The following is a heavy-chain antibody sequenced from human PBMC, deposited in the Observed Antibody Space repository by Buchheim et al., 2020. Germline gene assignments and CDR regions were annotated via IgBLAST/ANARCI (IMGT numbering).Heavy chain of an antibody. J-gene: IGHJ4*02. CDR3: ARERGYSYGYDYFDY. Sequence: QVQLQQWGAGLLKTSETLSLTCAVYGGSFSGHYWSWIRQPPGKGLEWIGEIYRSATNRSGSTNYNPSLKSRVTISIDTSKNQLSLKLSSVTAADTAVYYCARERGYSYGYDYFDYWGQGTL. V-gene: IGHV4-34*01. CDR1: GGSFSGHY. CDR2: IYRSATNRSGST. D-gene: IGHD5-18*01.